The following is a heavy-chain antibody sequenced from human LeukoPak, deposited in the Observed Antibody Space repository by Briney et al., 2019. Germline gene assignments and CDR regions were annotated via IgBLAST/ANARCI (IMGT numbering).Heavy chain of an antibody. J-gene: IGHJ4*02. D-gene: IGHD3-22*01. V-gene: IGHV3-43*02. CDR2: ISGDGGGT. Sequence: GGSLTLSCAASGFRFYHYPMHLVRQAPGGGLEWLSLISGDGGGTYYNDSVKGRLTTSRENSKKSLFLQMNNLRTEDTALYFCARDRPLTYYDSTGVLDYWGRGTLVTVSS. CDR3: ARDRPLTYYDSTGVLDY. CDR1: GFRFYHYP.